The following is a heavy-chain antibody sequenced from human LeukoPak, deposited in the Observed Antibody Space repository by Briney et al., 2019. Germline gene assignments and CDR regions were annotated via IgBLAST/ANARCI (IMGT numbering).Heavy chain of an antibody. Sequence: AASVKVSCKASGYTFTGYYIHWVRQAPGQGLEWMGRINPNSGGTNYAQRFQGRVTMTRDTSISTAYMDLSRLRSDDAALYYCARRRGEPNIFDYWGQGTLVTVSS. D-gene: IGHD3-16*01. V-gene: IGHV1-2*06. CDR3: ARRRGEPNIFDY. CDR2: INPNSGGT. CDR1: GYTFTGYY. J-gene: IGHJ4*02.